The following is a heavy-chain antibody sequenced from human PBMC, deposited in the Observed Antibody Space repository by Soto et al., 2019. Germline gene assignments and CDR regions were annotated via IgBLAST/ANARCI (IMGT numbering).Heavy chain of an antibody. J-gene: IGHJ4*02. CDR1: GYTFTSYG. V-gene: IGHV1-18*01. CDR2: ISANNGNT. Sequence: QVQLVQSGAEVKKPGASVKVSCKASGYTFTSYGISWVRQAPGQGLEWMGWISANNGNTNHAQKVPGTAPIPTATSTSTAYMELRRLRSDDTAVYYCATDRGTSALDYWGQGTLVTVSS. D-gene: IGHD3-10*01. CDR3: ATDRGTSALDY.